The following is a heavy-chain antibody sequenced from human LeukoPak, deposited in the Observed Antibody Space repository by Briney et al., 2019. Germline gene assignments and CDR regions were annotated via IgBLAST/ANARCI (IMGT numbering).Heavy chain of an antibody. D-gene: IGHD2-21*01. V-gene: IGHV1-2*02. CDR3: ARGLRQDLINWFDP. J-gene: IGHJ5*02. CDR2: INPNSGGT. CDR1: GYSFTGHH. Sequence: ASVKVSRKASGYSFTGHHVHWVRQAPGQGLEWLGWINPNSGGTNYAQTFQGGVAMTSDTSVSTAYMEVSRLTSDDTAIYHCARGLRQDLINWFDPWGQGTLVTVSS.